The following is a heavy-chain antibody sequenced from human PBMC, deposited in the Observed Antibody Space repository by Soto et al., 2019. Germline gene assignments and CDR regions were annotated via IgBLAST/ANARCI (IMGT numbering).Heavy chain of an antibody. CDR3: ARGLTKETYYDFWSGYYKGPRYYYYYGMDV. CDR1: GGSFSGYY. D-gene: IGHD3-3*01. V-gene: IGHV4-34*01. J-gene: IGHJ6*02. Sequence: PSETLSLTCAVYGGSFSGYYCSWIRQPPGKGLEWIGEINHSGSTNYNPSLKSRVTISVDTSKNQFSLKLSSVTAADTAVYYCARGLTKETYYDFWSGYYKGPRYYYYYGMDVWGQGTTVTVSS. CDR2: INHSGST.